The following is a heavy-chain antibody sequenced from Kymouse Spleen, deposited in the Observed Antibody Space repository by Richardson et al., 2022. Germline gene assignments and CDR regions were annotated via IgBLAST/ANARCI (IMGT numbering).Heavy chain of an antibody. Sequence: QVQLQESGPGLVKPSETLSLTCTVSGGSISSYYWSWIRQPPGKGLEWIGYIYYSGSTNYNPSLKSRVTISVDTSKNQFSLKLSSVTAADTAVYYCARILCTNGVCPFDYWGQGTLVTVSS. J-gene: IGHJ4*02. V-gene: IGHV4-59*01. CDR3: ARILCTNGVCPFDY. CDR1: GGSISSYY. CDR2: IYYSGST. D-gene: IGHD2-8*01.